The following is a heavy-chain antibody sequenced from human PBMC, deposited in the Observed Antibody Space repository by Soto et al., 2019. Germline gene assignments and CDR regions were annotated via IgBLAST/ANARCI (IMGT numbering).Heavy chain of an antibody. CDR1: GGSFSGHY. Sequence: QVQLQQWGAGPLRPLETLSLTCGVSGGSFSGHYWAWIRQSPGKGLEWIGEINDRGSINYHPSLKSRVSISVDTSKNHYSLNLRSVTAADTAVYYCARESHDILTGPPWVWYFDLWGRGTLVTVSS. J-gene: IGHJ2*01. V-gene: IGHV4-34*01. CDR3: ARESHDILTGPPWVWYFDL. D-gene: IGHD3-9*01. CDR2: INDRGSI.